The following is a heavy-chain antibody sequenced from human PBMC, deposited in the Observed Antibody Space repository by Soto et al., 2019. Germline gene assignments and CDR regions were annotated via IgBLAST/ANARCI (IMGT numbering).Heavy chain of an antibody. J-gene: IGHJ4*02. D-gene: IGHD6-13*01. V-gene: IGHV3-30*18. CDR2: ISYDGGNK. CDR1: GFTFSSYG. Sequence: HPGGSLRLSCAASGFTFSSYGMHWVRQAPGKGLEWVAVISYDGGNKYYADSVKGRFTISRDNSKNTLYLQMNSLRAEDTAVYYCAKSSSYKGLDYWGQGTLVTVSS. CDR3: AKSSSYKGLDY.